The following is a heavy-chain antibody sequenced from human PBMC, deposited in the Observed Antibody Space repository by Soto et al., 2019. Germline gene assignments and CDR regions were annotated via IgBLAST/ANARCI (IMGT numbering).Heavy chain of an antibody. CDR2: VFDTGST. CDR3: ARGPIVVLQAAWFDP. CDR1: GDSLSSYY. Sequence: QEQLQESGPGLVKPSETLSLTCTVSGDSLSSYYWSWIRQPPGKGLEWIGCVFDTGSTDYNPALKSRVTISVVTSNNQFSLRLPSVTAADTAVYYCARGPIVVLQAAWFDPWGPGTLVTVSS. V-gene: IGHV4-59*01. J-gene: IGHJ5*02. D-gene: IGHD2-2*01.